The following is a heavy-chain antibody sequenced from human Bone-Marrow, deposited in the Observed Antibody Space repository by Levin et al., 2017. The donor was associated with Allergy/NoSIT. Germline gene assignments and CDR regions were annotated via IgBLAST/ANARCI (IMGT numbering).Heavy chain of an antibody. J-gene: IGHJ4*02. CDR2: IKQDGSEK. Sequence: GESLKISCAASGFTFSNDWMHWVRQAPGKGLEWVANIKQDGSEKYYVDSVKGRFTISRDNAKNSLYLQMNSLRVEDTAVYYCARRYFAYWGQGTLVTVSS. CDR1: GFTFSNDW. CDR3: ARRYFAY. V-gene: IGHV3-7*01.